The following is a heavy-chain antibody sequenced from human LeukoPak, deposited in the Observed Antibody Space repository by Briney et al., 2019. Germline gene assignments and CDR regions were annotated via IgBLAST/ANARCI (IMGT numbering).Heavy chain of an antibody. Sequence: GGSLRLSCAVSGFTFNDYWMHWVRQAPGKGLVWVSRINTDGSSTDYADSVKGRFTISRDNSKNTVYLQVNSLRAEDTAVFYCAKDRAWLQFWSWGQGTLVTVSS. CDR2: INTDGSST. V-gene: IGHV3-74*01. J-gene: IGHJ4*02. CDR1: GFTFNDYW. D-gene: IGHD5-18*01. CDR3: AKDRAWLQFWS.